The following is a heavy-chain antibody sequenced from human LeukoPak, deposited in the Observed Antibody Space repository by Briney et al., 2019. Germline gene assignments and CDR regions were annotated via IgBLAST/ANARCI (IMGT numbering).Heavy chain of an antibody. CDR3: ARGLVGANDAFDI. D-gene: IGHD1-26*01. Sequence: PGGSLRLSCAASGFTFNNYAMTWVRQAPGKGLEWVSAISTSGGNTYYADSVKGRFSISRDNSKNTLYLQMNSLRAEDTAVYYCARGLVGANDAFDIWGQGTMVTVSS. V-gene: IGHV3-23*01. CDR2: ISTSGGNT. CDR1: GFTFNNYA. J-gene: IGHJ3*02.